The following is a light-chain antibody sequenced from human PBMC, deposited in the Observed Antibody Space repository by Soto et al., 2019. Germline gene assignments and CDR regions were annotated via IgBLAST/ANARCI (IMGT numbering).Light chain of an antibody. CDR2: KAS. CDR1: QTISSW. V-gene: IGKV1-5*03. CDR3: QQYKTFWT. J-gene: IGKJ1*01. Sequence: DIQMTQSPSTLSASVGDRVTITCRASQTISSWLAWYQQKPGKAPNLLIYKASTLQSGVPSRFSGSGSETEFTLTISNLLPDDTATYNCQQYKTFWTFIQETKAEIK.